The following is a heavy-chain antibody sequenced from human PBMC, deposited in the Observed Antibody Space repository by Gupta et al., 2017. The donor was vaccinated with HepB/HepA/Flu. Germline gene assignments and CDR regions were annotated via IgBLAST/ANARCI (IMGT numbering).Heavy chain of an antibody. D-gene: IGHD2-2*01. CDR3: AKDPADHCTSTTCNDY. CDR1: GFTFSTYA. Sequence: QVQLVESGGGVVQPGGSLRVTCAASGFTFSTYAMHWVRQAPGKGLEWVAVISNDGTNRHFADSVKGRFNISRDNSKNTLYLQRNNLRAEDTAMYYCAKDPADHCTSTTCNDYWGQGTLVTVSS. CDR2: ISNDGTNR. V-gene: IGHV3-30*18. J-gene: IGHJ4*02.